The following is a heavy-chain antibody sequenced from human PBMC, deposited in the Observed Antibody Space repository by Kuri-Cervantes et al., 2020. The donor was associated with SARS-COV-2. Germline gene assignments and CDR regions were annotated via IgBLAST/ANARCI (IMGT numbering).Heavy chain of an antibody. J-gene: IGHJ6*03. CDR1: GGSISSHY. CDR3: ARDLRNTVVTPNYYYYYYMDV. V-gene: IGHV4-59*11. D-gene: IGHD4-23*01. Sequence: SETLSLTCTVSGGSISSHYWSWIRQPPGKGLEWIGYIYYSGSTNYNPSLKSRVTISVDTSKNQFSLKLSSVTAADTAVYYCARDLRNTVVTPNYYYYYYMDVWGKGTMVTVSS. CDR2: IYYSGST.